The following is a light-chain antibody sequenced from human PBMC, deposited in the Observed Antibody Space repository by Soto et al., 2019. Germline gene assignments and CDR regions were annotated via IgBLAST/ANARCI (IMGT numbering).Light chain of an antibody. J-gene: IGLJ2*01. CDR2: EVS. Sequence: QSALTQPASVSGSPGQSITISCTGTTSDVGRYNDVSWYQQHPGKAPKLIISEVSTRPSGVSDRFSGSKSGNTASLTISGLQPEDEADYYCSSYTTISTLVFGGGTKLTVL. V-gene: IGLV2-14*01. CDR1: TSDVGRYND. CDR3: SSYTTISTLV.